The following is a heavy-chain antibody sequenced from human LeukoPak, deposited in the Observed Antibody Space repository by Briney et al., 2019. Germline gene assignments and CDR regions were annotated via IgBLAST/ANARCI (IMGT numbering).Heavy chain of an antibody. Sequence: SETLSLTCTVSGGSMSNYYWSWIRQPPGKGLEWIGYVFYTGSTYENPSLESRVTISVDTSKNQFSLKLSSVTAADTAVYYCARGGDYVPYDAFDIWGQGTMVTVSS. J-gene: IGHJ3*02. CDR2: VFYTGST. CDR3: ARGGDYVPYDAFDI. D-gene: IGHD4-17*01. CDR1: GGSMSNYY. V-gene: IGHV4-59*01.